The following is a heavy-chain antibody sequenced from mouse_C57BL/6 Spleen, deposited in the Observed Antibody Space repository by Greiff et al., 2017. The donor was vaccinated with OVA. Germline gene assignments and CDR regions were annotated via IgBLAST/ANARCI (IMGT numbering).Heavy chain of an antibody. J-gene: IGHJ3*01. CDR1: GYTFTNYW. Sequence: QVHVKQSGAELVRPGTSVKMSCKASGYTFTNYWIGWAKQRPGHGLEWIGDIYPGGGYTNYNEKFKGKATLTADKSSSTAYMQFSSLTSEDSAIYYCARRTSRNSWFAYWGQGTLVTVSA. CDR3: ARRTSRNSWFAY. V-gene: IGHV1-63*01. CDR2: IYPGGGYT. D-gene: IGHD2-1*01.